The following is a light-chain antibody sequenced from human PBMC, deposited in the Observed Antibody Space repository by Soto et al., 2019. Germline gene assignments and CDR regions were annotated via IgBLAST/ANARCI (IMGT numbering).Light chain of an antibody. J-gene: IGKJ4*01. CDR3: QQYNNWPLT. V-gene: IGKV3D-15*01. Sequence: EIVMTQSPATLSVSPGDRATLSCRASQIVGNDLAWYQQKPGQAPRLLIYDASTRATGIPARFSGSGSGTEFTLTISSLLSEDFAVYSCQQYNNWPLTFGGGTKVDIK. CDR1: QIVGND. CDR2: DAS.